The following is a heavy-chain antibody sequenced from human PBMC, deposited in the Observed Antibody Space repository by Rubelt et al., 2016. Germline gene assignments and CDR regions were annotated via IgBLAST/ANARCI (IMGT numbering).Heavy chain of an antibody. CDR2: ISGSAGRT. D-gene: IGHD2-15*01. V-gene: IGHV3-23*04. CDR3: VKEDKSFYFDS. CDR1: GFTFSCYA. J-gene: IGHJ4*02. Sequence: EVQVVESGGGLVQPGGSLRLSCAVSGFTFSCYAMSWVRQAPGKGLEWGSVISGSAGRTNNADSVKGRFIISRDKSKNTLFLQMNSLRVEDTALYYCVKEDKSFYFDSWGQGVLVTVSS.